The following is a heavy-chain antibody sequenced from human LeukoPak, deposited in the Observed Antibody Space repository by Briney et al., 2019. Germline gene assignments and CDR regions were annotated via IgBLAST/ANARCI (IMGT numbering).Heavy chain of an antibody. CDR2: ISHSGGST. J-gene: IGHJ4*02. D-gene: IGHD6-13*01. CDR1: GFTFSSYA. CDR3: AKDPAAGTYDY. Sequence: QPGGSLRPACAASGFTFSSYAMSWVRQAPGKGLEWVSGISHSGGSTYYADSVKGRFTISRDNSKNTLYLQMNSLRAEDTAVYYCAKDPAAGTYDYWGQGTLVTVSS. V-gene: IGHV3-23*01.